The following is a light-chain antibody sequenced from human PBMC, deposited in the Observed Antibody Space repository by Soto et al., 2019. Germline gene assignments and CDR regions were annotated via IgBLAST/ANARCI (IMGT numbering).Light chain of an antibody. J-gene: IGLJ1*01. CDR3: CSYAGSSTYV. V-gene: IGLV2-23*01. CDR1: SSDVGSYNL. CDR2: EGS. Sequence: QSVLTQPASVSGSPGQSITISCTGPSSDVGSYNLVSWYQQHPGKAPKLMIYEGSKRHSGVSNRFSGSKSGNTASLTISGLQAEDEADYYCCSYAGSSTYVFGTGTKVTVL.